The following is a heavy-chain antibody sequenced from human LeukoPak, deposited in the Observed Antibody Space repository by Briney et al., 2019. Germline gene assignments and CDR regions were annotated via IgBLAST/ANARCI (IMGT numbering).Heavy chain of an antibody. D-gene: IGHD5-24*01. CDR2: INPSGGST. J-gene: IGHJ4*02. V-gene: IGHV1-46*01. CDR1: GYTFTSYY. Sequence: ASVKVSRKASGYTFTSYYMHWVRQAPGQGLEWMGIINPSGGSTSYAQKFQGRVTMTRDMSTSTVYMELSSLRSEDTAVYYCAHSRDGYNYPLDYWGQGTLVTVSS. CDR3: AHSRDGYNYPLDY.